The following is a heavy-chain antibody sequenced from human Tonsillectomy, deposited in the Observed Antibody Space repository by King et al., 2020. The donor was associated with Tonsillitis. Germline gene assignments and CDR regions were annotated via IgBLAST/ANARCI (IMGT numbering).Heavy chain of an antibody. CDR2: ISFDGSNK. CDR1: GFSFSSNG. CDR3: ARARLYSSGWGIDY. Sequence: VQLVESGGGVVQPGRSLSLSCAASGFSFSSNGMHWVRQAPGKGLEGVAVISFDGSNKNYADSVKGRFTISRDNSNNTLFLHMNSLRAEDTAGYYCARARLYSSGWGIDYCGQGALLSVSS. V-gene: IGHV3-33*05. D-gene: IGHD6-19*01. J-gene: IGHJ4*02.